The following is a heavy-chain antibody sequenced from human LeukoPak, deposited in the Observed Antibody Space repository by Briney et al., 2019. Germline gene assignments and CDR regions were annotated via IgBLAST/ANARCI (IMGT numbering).Heavy chain of an antibody. J-gene: IGHJ4*01. CDR1: GCTFSSYA. Sequence: GGSVRLSCAASGCTFSSYAMSWVRQAPGKGLEWVSAISGSGGSTYYADSVKGRFTISRDNSQNTLYLQMNSLRAEDTAVYYCAKNQWLYTPHYWGHGTLVTVSS. CDR2: ISGSGGST. V-gene: IGHV3-23*01. CDR3: AKNQWLYTPHY. D-gene: IGHD3-22*01.